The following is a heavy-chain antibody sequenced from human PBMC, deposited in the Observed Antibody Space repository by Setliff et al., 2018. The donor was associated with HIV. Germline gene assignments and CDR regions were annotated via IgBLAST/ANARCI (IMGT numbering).Heavy chain of an antibody. CDR2: IYSSGST. V-gene: IGHV4-31*03. CDR3: ATGRLYYYMDV. J-gene: IGHJ6*03. Sequence: PSETLSLTCNVSGNSVNSGTYYWSWVRQHPVRGLEWIGYIYSSGSTFYNPSLKSRVTMSLDTSYNQFSLKVKSVTAADTAVYYCATGRLYYYMDVWGKGTTVTVSS. D-gene: IGHD1-1*01. CDR1: GNSVNSGTYY.